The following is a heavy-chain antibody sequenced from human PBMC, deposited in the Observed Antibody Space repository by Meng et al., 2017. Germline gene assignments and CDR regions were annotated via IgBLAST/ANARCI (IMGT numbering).Heavy chain of an antibody. CDR3: ARGRPEQYSSSWYGDWFDP. CDR1: GGSISSSNW. V-gene: IGHV4-4*02. D-gene: IGHD6-13*01. Sequence: QEQLPEPGPGLVKPSGTPSLTCAVSGGSISSSNWWSWVRQPPGKGLEWIGEINHSGSTNYNPSLMSRVTISVDTSKNQFSLKLSSVTAADTAVYYCARGRPEQYSSSWYGDWFDPWGQGTLVTVSS. J-gene: IGHJ5*02. CDR2: INHSGST.